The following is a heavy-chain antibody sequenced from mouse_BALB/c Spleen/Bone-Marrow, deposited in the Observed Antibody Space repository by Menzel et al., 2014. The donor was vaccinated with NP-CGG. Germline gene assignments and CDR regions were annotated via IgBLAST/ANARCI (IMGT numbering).Heavy chain of an antibody. CDR1: GFTFSDYY. CDR3: ARGGIYYGMDY. J-gene: IGHJ4*01. CDR2: ISNGGGST. V-gene: IGHV5-12*02. Sequence: EVKLMESGGGLVQPGGSLKLSCATSGFTFSDYYMYWVRQTPEKRLEWVAYISNGGGSTYYPDTVKGRLTISRDNAKNTLYLQMSRLKSEDTAMYYCARGGIYYGMDYWGQGTSVTVSS.